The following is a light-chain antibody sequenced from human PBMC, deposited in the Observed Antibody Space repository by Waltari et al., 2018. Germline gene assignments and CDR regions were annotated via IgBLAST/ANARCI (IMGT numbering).Light chain of an antibody. J-gene: IGKJ1*01. CDR2: AAS. CDR1: QSSSSS. Sequence: DTQMTQSPSTLSASVGDRVTITCRASQSSSSSLAWYQQKPGRAPRLLIYAASTLESGVPLRFSGSGSGTEFTLTISKLQPDDFATYFCQHYSPYSWTFGQGTKVEIK. V-gene: IGKV1-5*01. CDR3: QHYSPYSWT.